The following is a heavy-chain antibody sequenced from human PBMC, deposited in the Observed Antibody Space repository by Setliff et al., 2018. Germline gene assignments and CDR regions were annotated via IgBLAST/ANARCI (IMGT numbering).Heavy chain of an antibody. J-gene: IGHJ4*02. CDR1: GYSFSDSA. CDR2: ISVYSGNA. CDR3: ARDADNYDTSENPSFDY. V-gene: IGHV1-18*01. Sequence: ASVKVSCKASGYSFSDSAVNWVRQAPGQGLQWVGWISVYSGNAYYAQTLQDRVTLTTDTSTTTAYLELRSLRPDDTAVYYCARDADNYDTSENPSFDYWGQGTTVTVSS. D-gene: IGHD3-22*01.